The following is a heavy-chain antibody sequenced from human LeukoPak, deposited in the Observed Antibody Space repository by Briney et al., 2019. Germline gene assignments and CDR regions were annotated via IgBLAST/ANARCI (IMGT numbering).Heavy chain of an antibody. CDR3: ARDQNSYGDYTDY. CDR1: GFTFSSYA. Sequence: GGSLRLSCAASGFTFSSYAMSWVRQAPGKGLEWVSAISGSGGSTYYADSVKGWFTISRDNSKNTLYLQMNSLRAEDTAVYYCARDQNSYGDYTDYWGQGTLVTVSS. CDR2: ISGSGGST. J-gene: IGHJ4*02. V-gene: IGHV3-23*01. D-gene: IGHD4-17*01.